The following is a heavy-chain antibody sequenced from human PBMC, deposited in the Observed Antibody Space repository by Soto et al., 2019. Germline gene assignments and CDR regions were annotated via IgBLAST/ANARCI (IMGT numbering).Heavy chain of an antibody. CDR1: GFSLSTSGVG. V-gene: IGHV2-5*02. J-gene: IGHJ5*02. CDR2: IYWDDDK. D-gene: IGHD3-22*01. CDR3: ARQGQSSGYYLGWFDP. Sequence: QITLKESGPTLVKPTQTLTLTCTFSGFSLSTSGVGVGWIRQPPGKALEWLALIYWDDDKRYSPSLKSRLTIHKATSKNQVVLTMTNMDPVDTATYYCARQGQSSGYYLGWFDPWGQGTLVTVSS.